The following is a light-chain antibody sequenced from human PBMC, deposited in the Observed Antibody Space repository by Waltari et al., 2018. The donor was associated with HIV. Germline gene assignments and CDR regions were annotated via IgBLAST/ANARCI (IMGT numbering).Light chain of an antibody. CDR2: GLN. J-gene: IGLJ7*01. V-gene: IGLV1-47*01. Sequence: QSVLTQPPSASGTPGQRVTISCSGSTSNIGSNYVHWYQHLPGTAPKRLSYGLNERPSGVSDRFSGSKSGTSASLAISGLRSEDEGDYSCAAWDDSLGGPVFGGGTQLTVL. CDR1: TSNIGSNY. CDR3: AAWDDSLGGPV.